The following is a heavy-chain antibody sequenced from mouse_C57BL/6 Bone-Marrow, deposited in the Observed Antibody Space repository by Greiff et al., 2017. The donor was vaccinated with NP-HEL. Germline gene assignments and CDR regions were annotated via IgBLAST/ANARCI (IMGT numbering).Heavy chain of an antibody. CDR2: INPNNGGT. D-gene: IGHD1-1*01. CDR3: AREDTTGYAMDY. CDR1: GYTFTDYY. J-gene: IGHJ4*01. Sequence: EVQLQQSGPELVKPGASVKISCKAFGYTFTDYYMNWVKQSHGKSLEWIGDINPNNGGTSYNQKFKGKATLTVDKSSSTAYMELRSLTSEDSAVYYCAREDTTGYAMDYWGQGTSVTVSS. V-gene: IGHV1-26*01.